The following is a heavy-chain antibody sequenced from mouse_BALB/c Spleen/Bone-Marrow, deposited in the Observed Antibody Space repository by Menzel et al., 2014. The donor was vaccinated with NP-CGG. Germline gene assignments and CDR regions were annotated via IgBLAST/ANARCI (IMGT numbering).Heavy chain of an antibody. CDR1: GFTFSTYG. Sequence: EVQGVESGGDLVKPGGSLKLSCAASGFTFSTYGMSWVRQTPDKRLEWVATISSGGVYTYYPDSVKGRFTISRDNANNTLYLQMSSLKTESTAMYYCTRQHNWDQNAMDNWSQGTTVTVSS. CDR2: ISSGGVYT. V-gene: IGHV5-6*01. D-gene: IGHD4-1*01. J-gene: IGHJ4*01. CDR3: TRQHNWDQNAMDN.